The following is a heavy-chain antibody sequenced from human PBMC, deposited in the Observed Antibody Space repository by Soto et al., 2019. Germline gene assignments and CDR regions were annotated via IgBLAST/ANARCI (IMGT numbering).Heavy chain of an antibody. Sequence: ASVKVSCKASGYTFASYGISWVRQAPGQGLEWMGWISAYNGNTNYAQKLQGRVTMTTDTSTSTAYMELRSLRSDDTAVYYCARGANSYYDSSGYYYEYYYYGMDVWGQGTTVTVSS. CDR2: ISAYNGNT. J-gene: IGHJ6*02. CDR3: ARGANSYYDSSGYYYEYYYYGMDV. D-gene: IGHD3-22*01. CDR1: GYTFASYG. V-gene: IGHV1-18*01.